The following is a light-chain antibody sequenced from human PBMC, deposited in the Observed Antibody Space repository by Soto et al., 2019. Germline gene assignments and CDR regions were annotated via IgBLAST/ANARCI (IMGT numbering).Light chain of an antibody. CDR1: QSVSSY. V-gene: IGKV3-11*01. J-gene: IGKJ4*01. CDR3: QQRSNWPT. CDR2: DAS. Sequence: EIVLTQSPATLSLSPGERATLSCRASQSVSSYLAWYQQKPGQAPRLLIYDASNRATGIPARFSGSGSGTDFTLTISSREPEEFAVYDCQQRSNWPTCGGGTKVEIK.